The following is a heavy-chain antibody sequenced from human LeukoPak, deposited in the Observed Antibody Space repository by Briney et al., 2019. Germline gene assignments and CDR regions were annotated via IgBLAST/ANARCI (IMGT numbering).Heavy chain of an antibody. J-gene: IGHJ4*02. Sequence: GGSLRLSCAASGFTFSSYAMSWVRQAPGKGLEWVSTISGSGGNTYYADSAKGRFTSSRDNSKNRVYLQMNSLRAEDTAVYYCARRGDRSGYDFDYWGQGTLVTVSS. V-gene: IGHV3-23*01. CDR1: GFTFSSYA. D-gene: IGHD3-22*01. CDR3: ARRGDRSGYDFDY. CDR2: ISGSGGNT.